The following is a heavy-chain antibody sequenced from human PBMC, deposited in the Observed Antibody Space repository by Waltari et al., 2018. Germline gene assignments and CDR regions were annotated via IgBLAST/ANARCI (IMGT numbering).Heavy chain of an antibody. CDR1: GFTFSSYA. CDR2: ISGSGGST. Sequence: EVQLLVSGGGLVQPGGSLRLSCAASGFTFSSYAMSWVRQAPGKGLEWVSAISGSGGSTYDADSVKGRFTISRDNAKNTLYLQMNSLRAEDTAVYYCAKGYYDSSGYPDAFDIWGQGTMVTVSS. J-gene: IGHJ3*02. CDR3: AKGYYDSSGYPDAFDI. D-gene: IGHD3-22*01. V-gene: IGHV3-23*01.